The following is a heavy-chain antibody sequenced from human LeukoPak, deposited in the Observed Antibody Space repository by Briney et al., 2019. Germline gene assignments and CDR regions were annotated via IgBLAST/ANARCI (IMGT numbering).Heavy chain of an antibody. J-gene: IGHJ3*02. Sequence: GESLKISCKGSGYSFTSYWIGWVRQMPGKGLEWMGIIYPGDSDTRYSLSFQGQVTISADKSISTAYLQRSSLKASDTAMYYCARQYYYDSSGYFGAFDIWGQGTMVTVSS. CDR3: ARQYYYDSSGYFGAFDI. D-gene: IGHD3-22*01. CDR2: IYPGDSDT. CDR1: GYSFTSYW. V-gene: IGHV5-51*01.